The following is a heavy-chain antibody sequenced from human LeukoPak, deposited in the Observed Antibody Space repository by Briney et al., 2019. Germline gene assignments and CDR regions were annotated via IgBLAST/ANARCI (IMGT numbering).Heavy chain of an antibody. Sequence: ASVTVSCKASGYSFTAFYIHWVRQAPGQGLEWMGWIHPRSGETNYAYKFRGRVTMTRDTSISTTYMDLGSLGSDDTAVYYRARDGEYGTGSYYRGCFDYWGQGTLVTVSS. CDR1: GYSFTAFY. J-gene: IGHJ4*02. CDR3: ARDGEYGTGSYYRGCFDY. V-gene: IGHV1-2*02. CDR2: IHPRSGET. D-gene: IGHD3-10*01.